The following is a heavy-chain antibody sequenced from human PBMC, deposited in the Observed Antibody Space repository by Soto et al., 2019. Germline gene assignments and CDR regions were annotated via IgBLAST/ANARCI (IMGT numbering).Heavy chain of an antibody. Sequence: SQTLSLTCVISGDSVSSSSVAWNWVRQSPSRGLEWLGRTYYRSRWYSDFAVSVRGRIVINADTSKNQFSLQLNSVTPEDTAVYFCARSEEDSDYYYYGLDVWGQGTTVPVSS. V-gene: IGHV6-1*01. J-gene: IGHJ6*02. CDR3: ARSEEDSDYYYYGLDV. D-gene: IGHD2-15*01. CDR2: TYYRSRWYS. CDR1: GDSVSSSSVA.